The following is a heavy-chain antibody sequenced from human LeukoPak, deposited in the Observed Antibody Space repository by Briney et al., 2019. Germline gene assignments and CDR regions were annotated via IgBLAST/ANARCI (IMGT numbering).Heavy chain of an antibody. D-gene: IGHD4-11*01. CDR2: IRSKAFGGTT. CDR1: GLTFDEYS. CDR3: SRAAYSNYVNLDY. J-gene: IGHJ4*02. V-gene: IGHV3-49*04. Sequence: GGSLRLSCTPSGLTFDEYSLRWVRQAPGKGLEWVGFIRSKAFGGTTEYAASVKGRFTISRDDSIGIAYLQMNSLKSEDRAVYYCSRAAYSNYVNLDYWGQGTLVTVSS.